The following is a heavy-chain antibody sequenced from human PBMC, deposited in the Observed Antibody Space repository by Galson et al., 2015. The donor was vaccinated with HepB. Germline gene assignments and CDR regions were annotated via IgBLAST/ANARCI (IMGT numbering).Heavy chain of an antibody. CDR3: ARVYGYGSWFDP. V-gene: IGHV4-30-4*01. CDR2: IYYSGST. D-gene: IGHD5/OR15-5a*01. Sequence: PGKGLEWIGYIYYSGSTYYNPSLKSRVTISVDTSKNQFSLKLSSVTAADTAVYYCARVYGYGSWFDPWGQGTLVTVSS. J-gene: IGHJ5*02.